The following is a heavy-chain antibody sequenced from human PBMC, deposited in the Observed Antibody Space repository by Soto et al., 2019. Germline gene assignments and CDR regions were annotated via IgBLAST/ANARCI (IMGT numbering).Heavy chain of an antibody. Sequence: GGSLRLSCAASGSTFNNYGMHWVRQAPGKGLEWVAVIWNDGNGYYYANSVKGRFTISRDNSKNTLYLQMSSLRVEDTAVYYCARRQISPPTRGSASAIGGMDVWGQGTTVTVSS. J-gene: IGHJ6*02. CDR3: ARRQISPPTRGSASAIGGMDV. CDR2: IWNDGNGY. CDR1: GSTFNNYG. V-gene: IGHV3-33*01. D-gene: IGHD6-13*01.